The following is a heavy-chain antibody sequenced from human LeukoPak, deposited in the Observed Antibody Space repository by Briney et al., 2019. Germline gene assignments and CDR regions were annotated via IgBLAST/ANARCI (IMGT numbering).Heavy chain of an antibody. V-gene: IGHV3-30*02. CDR3: AKRTRNPFDY. D-gene: IGHD1-1*01. CDR1: GFTFCSYG. Sequence: GGSLRLSCAASGFTFCSYGMRWVRQAPGKGLEWVAFIRYDGSNKYYADSVKGRFTISRDNSKNTLYLQMNSLRAEDTAVYYCAKRTRNPFDYWGQGTLVTVSS. CDR2: IRYDGSNK. J-gene: IGHJ4*02.